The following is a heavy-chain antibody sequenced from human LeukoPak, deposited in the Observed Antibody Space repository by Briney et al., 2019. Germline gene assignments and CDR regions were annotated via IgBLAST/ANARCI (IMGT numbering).Heavy chain of an antibody. V-gene: IGHV4-38-2*02. D-gene: IGHD2-15*01. Sequence: SETLSLTCTVSGYSISSGYYWGWIRQPPGKGLEWIGSIYHSGSTYYNPSLKSRVTISFGSSKNQFSLKLSSVTAADTAVYYCARVDGSCSGGSCPSGNWFDPWGQGTLVTVSS. CDR2: IYHSGST. CDR3: ARVDGSCSGGSCPSGNWFDP. CDR1: GYSISSGYY. J-gene: IGHJ5*02.